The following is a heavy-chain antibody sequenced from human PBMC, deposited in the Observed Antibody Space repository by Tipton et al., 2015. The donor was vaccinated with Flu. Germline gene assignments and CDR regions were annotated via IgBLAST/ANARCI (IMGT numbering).Heavy chain of an antibody. CDR2: IYYSGST. CDR3: ARDLQYYDSSGPLTD. D-gene: IGHD3-22*01. Sequence: LRLSCTVSGGSISSYYWSWIRQPPGKGLEWIGYIYYSGSTNYNPSLKSRVTISVDTSKNQFSLKLSSVTAADTAVYYCARDLQYYDSSGPLTDWGQGTLVTVSS. V-gene: IGHV4-59*01. J-gene: IGHJ4*02. CDR1: GGSISSYY.